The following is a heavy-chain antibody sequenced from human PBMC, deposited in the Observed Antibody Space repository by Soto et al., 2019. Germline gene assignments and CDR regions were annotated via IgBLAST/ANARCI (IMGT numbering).Heavy chain of an antibody. CDR1: GGTFSSYA. V-gene: IGHV1-69*13. J-gene: IGHJ6*02. CDR2: IIPIFGTA. D-gene: IGHD3-3*01. CDR3: ARDLYYHFWSGSGSYGMDV. Sequence: GASVKVSCKASGGTFSSYAISWVRQAPGQGLEWMGGIIPIFGTANYAQKFQGRVTITADESTSTAYMELSSLRSEDTAVYYCARDLYYHFWSGSGSYGMDVWGQGTTVTVSS.